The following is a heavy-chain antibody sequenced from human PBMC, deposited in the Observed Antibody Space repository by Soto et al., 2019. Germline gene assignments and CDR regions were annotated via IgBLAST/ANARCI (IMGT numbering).Heavy chain of an antibody. CDR2: INHSGST. CDR3: ARGGVHYDYVWGSYRYKPYFDY. J-gene: IGHJ4*02. D-gene: IGHD3-16*02. Sequence: KPSETLSLTCAVYGGSFSGYYWSWIRQPPGKGLEWIGEINHSGSTNYNPSLKSRVTISVDTSKNQFSLKLSSVTAAATAVYYCARGGVHYDYVWGSYRYKPYFDYGGQGTLVTVSS. V-gene: IGHV4-34*01. CDR1: GGSFSGYY.